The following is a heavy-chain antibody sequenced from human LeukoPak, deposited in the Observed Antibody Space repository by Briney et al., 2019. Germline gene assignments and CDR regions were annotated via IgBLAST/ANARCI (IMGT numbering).Heavy chain of an antibody. CDR3: ARGPPRGKYYYMDV. V-gene: IGHV3-13*01. Sequence: PGGSLRLSCAASGFTFSSFDMHWVRQPTGQGLEWVSTIGTASDTYYPGSVEGRFTLSGDNDKNSLYLQMNSLTAGDTAVYYCARGPPRGKYYYMDVWGKGTTVTVSS. D-gene: IGHD1-1*01. J-gene: IGHJ6*03. CDR2: IGTASDT. CDR1: GFTFSSFD.